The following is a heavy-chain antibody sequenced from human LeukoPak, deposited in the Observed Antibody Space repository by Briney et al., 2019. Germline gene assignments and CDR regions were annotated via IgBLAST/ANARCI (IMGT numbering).Heavy chain of an antibody. V-gene: IGHV1-69*04. CDR1: GGTFSSYA. Sequence: SVKVSCKASGGTFSSYAISWVRQAPGQGLEWIGRIIPILGIANYAQKFQGRVTITADKSTSTAYMELSSLRSEDTAVYYCARSPSVWDGYPKIWGQGTLVTVSS. CDR3: ARSPSVWDGYPKI. D-gene: IGHD5-12*01. CDR2: IIPILGIA. J-gene: IGHJ4*02.